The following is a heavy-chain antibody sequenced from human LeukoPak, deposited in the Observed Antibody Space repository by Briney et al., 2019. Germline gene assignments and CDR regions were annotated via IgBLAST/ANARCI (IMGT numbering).Heavy chain of an antibody. J-gene: IGHJ6*02. Sequence: GGSLRLSCVASGFIVSNNYMSWVRQAPGKGLEWVSVLYNAGSTYYADSAKGRFTISRDNSKNTLYLQMNSLRAEDTAVYYCARDVSDIVVVPAAMYYYYGMDVWGQGTTVTVSS. CDR1: GFIVSNNY. CDR2: LYNAGST. V-gene: IGHV3-53*05. CDR3: ARDVSDIVVVPAAMYYYYGMDV. D-gene: IGHD2-2*01.